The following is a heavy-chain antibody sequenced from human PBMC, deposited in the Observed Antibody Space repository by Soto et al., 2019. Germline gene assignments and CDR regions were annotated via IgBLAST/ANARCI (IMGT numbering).Heavy chain of an antibody. J-gene: IGHJ4*02. D-gene: IGHD3-16*01. CDR3: ARADPDASVGY. CDR2: ISCSGST. CDR1: GGSMSSHY. Sequence: LSLTCTVSGGSMSSHYWTWLRQPPGKGLEWIGYISCSGSTYYNPSLKSRVTISADTSRNQFSLKLSSVIAADTAVYYCARADPDASVGYWGQGTLVTVSS. V-gene: IGHV4-59*11.